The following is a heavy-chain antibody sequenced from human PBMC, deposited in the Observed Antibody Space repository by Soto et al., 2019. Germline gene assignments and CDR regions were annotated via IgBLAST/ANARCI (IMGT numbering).Heavy chain of an antibody. J-gene: IGHJ4*02. Sequence: QVKLQASGPGLVKPSETLSLTCTVSAGSVSGYSWSWIRQPPGKGLEWIGYIYSSASTKYSPSLKSRVTMSVDTSTNQFSLNLSSVTAADTAVYYCARDRSGYYHFDYWAQGTLVTVS. CDR2: IYSSAST. V-gene: IGHV4-59*02. CDR3: ARDRSGYYHFDY. CDR1: AGSVSGYS. D-gene: IGHD3-22*01.